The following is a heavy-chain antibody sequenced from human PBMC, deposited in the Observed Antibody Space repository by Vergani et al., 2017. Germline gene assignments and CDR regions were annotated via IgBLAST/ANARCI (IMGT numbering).Heavy chain of an antibody. CDR3: ARHSTVEWLVKLGWIDP. J-gene: IGHJ5*02. CDR1: GASIRSSNYY. Sequence: QLPLQESGPGLVKPSAILSLTCSVSGASIRSSNYYWGWIRQPPGKGLEWIASIYYSGSTYYKPSLKSRVTIPVDTSKNQFSLKLSSVTAADTAVYFCARHSTVEWLVKLGWIDPWGQGILVTVSS. D-gene: IGHD6-19*01. V-gene: IGHV4-39*01. CDR2: IYYSGST.